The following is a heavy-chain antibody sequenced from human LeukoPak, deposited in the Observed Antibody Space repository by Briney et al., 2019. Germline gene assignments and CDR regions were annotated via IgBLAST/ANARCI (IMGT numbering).Heavy chain of an antibody. D-gene: IGHD2-2*01. CDR3: ARPGGRYCSSTSCQEYFQH. CDR2: IWYEGSNK. Sequence: PGGSLRLSCAASGFTFSSYGMHWVRQAPGKGLEWVAVIWYEGSNKYYADSVKGRFTISRDNSKNTLYLQMNSLRAEDKAVYYCARPGGRYCSSTSCQEYFQHWGQGTLVTVSS. J-gene: IGHJ1*01. CDR1: GFTFSSYG. V-gene: IGHV3-33*01.